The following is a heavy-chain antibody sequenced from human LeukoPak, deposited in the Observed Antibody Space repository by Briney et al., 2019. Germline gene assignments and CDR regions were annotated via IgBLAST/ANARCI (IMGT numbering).Heavy chain of an antibody. CDR3: ARGGSGAHMG. CDR1: GFTFSSYA. J-gene: IGHJ4*02. CDR2: ISGSGGST. D-gene: IGHD3-10*01. Sequence: GGSLRLSCAASGFTFSSYAMSWVRQAPGKGLEGVSAISGSGGSTYYADSVKGRFTISRDNAKSTVHLQMNSLRAEDTAVYYCARGGSGAHMGWGQGTLVTVSS. V-gene: IGHV3-23*01.